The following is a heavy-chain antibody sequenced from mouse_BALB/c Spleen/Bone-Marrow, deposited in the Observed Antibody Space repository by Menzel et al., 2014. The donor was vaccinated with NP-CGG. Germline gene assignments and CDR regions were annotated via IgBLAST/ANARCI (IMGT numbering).Heavy chain of an antibody. CDR2: ISYDGSN. V-gene: IGHV3-6*02. CDR3: SRERTEGAMDS. CDR1: GYSITSGYY. Sequence: EVKLMESGPGLVKPSQSLSLTCSVTGYSITSGYYCNWIRQFPGNRLEWMGYISYDGSNNYNPSLKNRVSITRDTSKNQFFLRLISVTAEDSATYYCSRERTEGAMDSWGQGTSVTVSS. J-gene: IGHJ4*01.